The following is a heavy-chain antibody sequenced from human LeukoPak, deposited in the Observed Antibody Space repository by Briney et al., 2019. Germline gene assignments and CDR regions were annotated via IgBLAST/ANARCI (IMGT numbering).Heavy chain of an antibody. CDR2: IYSGGST. CDR3: ARRERYYDILTGYYNGGFDY. J-gene: IGHJ4*02. CDR1: GFTVCSNY. V-gene: IGHV3-66*01. D-gene: IGHD3-9*01. Sequence: GGSLRLSCAASGFTVCSNYMSWVRQAPGKGLEWVSFIYSGGSTYYADSVKGRFTISRDNSKNTLYLQMNSLRAEDTAVYYCARRERYYDILTGYYNGGFDYWGQGTLVTVSS.